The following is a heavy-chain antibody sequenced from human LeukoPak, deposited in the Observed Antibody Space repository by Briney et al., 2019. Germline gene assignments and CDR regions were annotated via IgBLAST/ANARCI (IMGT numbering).Heavy chain of an antibody. V-gene: IGHV3-23*01. Sequence: PGGSLRLSCAASGFTFSSFAMTWVRQAPGKGLEWVSSIIDSGGSTYYADSVTGRLTISRDNSKNTLYLQLNSLRAEDTAVYYCAKQYCSGGSCYYTPDYWGQGTLVTVSS. CDR2: IIDSGGST. J-gene: IGHJ4*02. CDR1: GFTFSSFA. CDR3: AKQYCSGGSCYYTPDY. D-gene: IGHD2-15*01.